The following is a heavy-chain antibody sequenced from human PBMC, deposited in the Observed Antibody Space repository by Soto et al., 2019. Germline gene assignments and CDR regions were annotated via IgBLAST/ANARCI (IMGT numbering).Heavy chain of an antibody. CDR2: IYYSGST. V-gene: IGHV4-39*01. D-gene: IGHD6-13*01. CDR1: GGSISSSSYY. CDR3: ARHGYSSSWYDFLYPNWFDP. J-gene: IGHJ5*02. Sequence: SETLSLTCTVSGGSISSSSYYWGWIRQPPGKGLEWIGSIYYSGSTYYNPSLKSRVTISVDTSKNQFSLKLSSVTAADTAVYYCARHGYSSSWYDFLYPNWFDPWGQGTLVT.